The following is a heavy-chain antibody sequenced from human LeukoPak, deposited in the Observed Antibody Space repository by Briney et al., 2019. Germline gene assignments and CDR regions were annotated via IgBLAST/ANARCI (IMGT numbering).Heavy chain of an antibody. D-gene: IGHD5-12*01. V-gene: IGHV4-61*10. CDR3: AREESGGVQVNWFDP. CDR1: GGSISSGSYY. CDR2: VYYSGST. J-gene: IGHJ5*02. Sequence: PSETLSLTCTVSGGSISSGSYYWSWIRQPAGKGLEWIGYVYYSGSTNYNPSLKSRVTISVDTSKNQFSLKLSSVTAADTAVYYCAREESGGVQVNWFDPWGQGTLVTVSS.